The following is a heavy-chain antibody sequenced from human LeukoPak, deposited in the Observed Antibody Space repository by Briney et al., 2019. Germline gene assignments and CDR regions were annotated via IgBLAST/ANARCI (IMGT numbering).Heavy chain of an antibody. J-gene: IGHJ4*02. V-gene: IGHV3-9*01. CDR3: ARTNNAYSSGWHLGTTDY. Sequence: PGGSLRLSCAASGFTFDDYAMHWVRQAPGKGLEWVSGISWNSGSIGYADSVKGRFTISRDNAKNSLYLQMNSLRAGDTALYYCARTNNAYSSGWHLGTTDYWGQGTLVTVSS. CDR1: GFTFDDYA. D-gene: IGHD6-19*01. CDR2: ISWNSGSI.